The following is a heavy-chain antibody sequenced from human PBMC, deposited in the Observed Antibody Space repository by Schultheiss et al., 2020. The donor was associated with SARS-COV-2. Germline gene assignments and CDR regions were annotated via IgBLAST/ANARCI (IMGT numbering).Heavy chain of an antibody. CDR3: ARDLGGDYDY. CDR2: IYHSGST. V-gene: IGHV4-38-2*02. Sequence: SETLSLTCAVSGYSISSGYYWGWIRQPPGKGLEWIGSIYHSGSTYYNSSLKSRVTISVDTSKKQFSLKLSSVTAADTAVYYCARDLGGDYDYWGQGTLVTVSS. CDR1: GYSISSGYY. D-gene: IGHD4-17*01. J-gene: IGHJ4*02.